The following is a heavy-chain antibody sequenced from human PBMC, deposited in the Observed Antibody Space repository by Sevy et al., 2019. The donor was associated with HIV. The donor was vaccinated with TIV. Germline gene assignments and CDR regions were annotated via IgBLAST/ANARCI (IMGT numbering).Heavy chain of an antibody. V-gene: IGHV1-24*01. CDR1: GKTLTQLA. J-gene: IGHJ4*02. D-gene: IGHD3-22*01. Sequence: ASVKVSCKVSGKTLTQLAMHWVRQAPGKGLEWMGTFDPEDDERIYAQKFQARDTMTEDRSTDTAYIELRILRSDDTAVYYCATTKYYYGSSGSPFDYWGQGTLVPVSS. CDR3: ATTKYYYGSSGSPFDY. CDR2: FDPEDDER.